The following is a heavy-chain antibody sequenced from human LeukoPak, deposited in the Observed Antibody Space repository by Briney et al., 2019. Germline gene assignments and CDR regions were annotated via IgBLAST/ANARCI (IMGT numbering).Heavy chain of an antibody. V-gene: IGHV3-30-3*01. Sequence: GGSLRLSCAASGFTFSSYAMHWVRQAPGKGLEWVAVISYDGSKKYYADSVKGRFTISRDNSKNTLYLQMSGLRAEDTALYYCAKDQGRYYYESSGQSDYWGQGTLVTVSS. CDR3: AKDQGRYYYESSGQSDY. CDR2: ISYDGSKK. CDR1: GFTFSSYA. D-gene: IGHD3-22*01. J-gene: IGHJ4*02.